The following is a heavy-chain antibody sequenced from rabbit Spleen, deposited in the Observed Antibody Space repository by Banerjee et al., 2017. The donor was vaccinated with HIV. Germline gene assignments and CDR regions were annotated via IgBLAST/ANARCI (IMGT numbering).Heavy chain of an antibody. D-gene: IGHD8-1*01. CDR2: ISTSSGTT. CDR1: GFSFSGTYW. Sequence: QEQLEESGGDLVKPEGSLTLTCTASGFSFSGTYWICWVRQAPGKGLEWIACISTSSGTTGYASWAKGRFTISKTSSTTVTLQMTSLTVADTATYFCARDTGSSFSSYGMDLWGQGTLVTVS. J-gene: IGHJ6*01. V-gene: IGHV1S45*01. CDR3: ARDTGSSFSSYGMDL.